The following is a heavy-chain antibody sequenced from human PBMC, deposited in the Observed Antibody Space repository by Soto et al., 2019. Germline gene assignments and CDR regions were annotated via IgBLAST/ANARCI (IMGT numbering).Heavy chain of an antibody. CDR2: IIPIFGTA. V-gene: IGHV1-69*13. Sequence: ASVKVSFKASGGTFSSYAISWVRQVPGQGLEWMGVIIPIFGTANYAQKFQGRVTISADESTSTAYMELSGLRSEDTAVFYCARDMSITTRPDYYYGVDVWGQGTTVTVSS. J-gene: IGHJ6*02. D-gene: IGHD6-6*01. CDR3: ARDMSITTRPDYYYGVDV. CDR1: GGTFSSYA.